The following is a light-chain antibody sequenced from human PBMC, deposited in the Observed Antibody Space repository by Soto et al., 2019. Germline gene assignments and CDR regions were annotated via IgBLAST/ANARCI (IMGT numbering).Light chain of an antibody. V-gene: IGLV2-14*01. CDR2: EVS. CDR3: NSFTTSYTYV. J-gene: IGLJ1*01. Sequence: QSALTQPASVSGSPGQSITISCTGTVSDVGGYNSVSWYQQHPGKAPKLMIYEVSHRPSGVSNRFSGSKSGNTASLTISGLQAEDEDDYYCNSFTTSYTYVFGTGTKLTVL. CDR1: VSDVGGYNS.